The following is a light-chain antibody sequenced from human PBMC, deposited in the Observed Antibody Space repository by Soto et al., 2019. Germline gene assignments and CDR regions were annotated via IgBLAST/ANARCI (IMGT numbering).Light chain of an antibody. V-gene: IGKV1-9*01. J-gene: IGKJ2*01. CDR2: AAS. Sequence: IQLTQSPSSLSASVGDRVTITCRASQGISSYLAWYQQKPGKAPKLLIYAASTLQSGVPSTFSGSRSGTNFTLTISSLQPEDFATYYCQQLNSYPPYTFGQGTKLDIK. CDR3: QQLNSYPPYT. CDR1: QGISSY.